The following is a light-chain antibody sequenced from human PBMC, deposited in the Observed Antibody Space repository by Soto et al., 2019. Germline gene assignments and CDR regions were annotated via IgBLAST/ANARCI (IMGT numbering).Light chain of an antibody. CDR2: GAS. CDR3: QQDGSSPMYT. V-gene: IGKV3-20*01. J-gene: IGKJ2*01. Sequence: EIVLTQSPGTLSLSPGERATLSCRASQSVSSSYLAWYQQKPRQAPRHRICGASKRATGIPDRFSGSGSGTDFTLTISRLEYEDFAVYYCQQDGSSPMYTFGQGTKLEIK. CDR1: QSVSSSY.